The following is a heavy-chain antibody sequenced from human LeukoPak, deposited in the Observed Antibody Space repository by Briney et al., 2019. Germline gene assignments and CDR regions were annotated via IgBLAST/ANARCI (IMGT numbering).Heavy chain of an antibody. CDR3: ARVGREVTTGYFDD. D-gene: IGHD2-21*02. CDR1: GFSFSTYE. Sequence: GGCLRLSCVASGFSFSTYEMNWVRQAPGKGLEWVAYISTSGSSVYYADSLKGRFTVSRDNAKSSLFLQVDSLTVADTAVYYCARVGREVTTGYFDDWGQGTLLSVSS. CDR2: ISTSGSSV. J-gene: IGHJ4*02. V-gene: IGHV3-48*03.